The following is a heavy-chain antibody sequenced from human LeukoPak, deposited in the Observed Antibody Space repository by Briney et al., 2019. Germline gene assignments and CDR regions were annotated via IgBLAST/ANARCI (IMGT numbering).Heavy chain of an antibody. CDR1: GFIFSRYT. Sequence: GGSLRLSRVTSGFIFSRYTMNWVRQAPGKGLEWVSSISATSAYIFYAASVKGRFTISRDNAKNSLFLQMNSLRADDTAVYYCARGSRGRGFAFDIWGQGTMVTVSS. D-gene: IGHD3-16*01. CDR3: ARGSRGRGFAFDI. CDR2: ISATSAYI. V-gene: IGHV3-21*01. J-gene: IGHJ3*02.